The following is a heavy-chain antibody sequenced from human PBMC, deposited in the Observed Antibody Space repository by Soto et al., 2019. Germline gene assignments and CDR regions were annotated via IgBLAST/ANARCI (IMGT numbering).Heavy chain of an antibody. CDR1: GFSFSGYT. J-gene: IGHJ4*02. CDR2: INGGGGTT. D-gene: IGHD3-10*01. Sequence: EVQLLESGGHLIQPGGSLRLSCAASGFSFSGYTMNWVRQAQGKGLEWISGINGGGGTTYYEDSVKGRFPISRDDSKNIPYLQMNSPRAEDTAIYYCAKDRHPQVIWTFEYWGRGTLVTVSS. V-gene: IGHV3-23*01. CDR3: AKDRHPQVIWTFEY.